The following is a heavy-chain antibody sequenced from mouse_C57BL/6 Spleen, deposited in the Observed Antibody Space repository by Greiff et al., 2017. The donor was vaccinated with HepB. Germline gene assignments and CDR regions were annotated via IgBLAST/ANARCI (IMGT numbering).Heavy chain of an antibody. CDR1: GYTFTSYW. J-gene: IGHJ2*01. V-gene: IGHV1-69*01. CDR2: IDPSDSYT. CDR3: ARSAFTVVATNDY. D-gene: IGHD1-1*01. Sequence: QVQLQQPGAELVMPGASVKLSCKASGYTFTSYWMHWVKQRPGQGLEWIGEIDPSDSYTNYNQKFKGKSILTVDKSSSTAYMQLSSLTSKDSAVYYCARSAFTVVATNDYWGQGTTLTVSS.